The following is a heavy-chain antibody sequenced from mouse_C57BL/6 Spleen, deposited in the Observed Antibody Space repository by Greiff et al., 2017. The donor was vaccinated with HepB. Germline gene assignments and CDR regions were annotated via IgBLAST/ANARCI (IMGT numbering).Heavy chain of an antibody. Sequence: EVKLMESGGGLVKPGGSLKLSCAASGFTFSSYTMSWVRQTPEKRLEWVATISGGGGNTYYPDSVKGRFTISRDNAKNTLYLQMSSLRSEDTALYYCARHYYYGSVPPYFDVWGTGTTVTVSS. V-gene: IGHV5-9*01. CDR1: GFTFSSYT. D-gene: IGHD1-1*01. CDR3: ARHYYYGSVPPYFDV. CDR2: ISGGGGNT. J-gene: IGHJ1*03.